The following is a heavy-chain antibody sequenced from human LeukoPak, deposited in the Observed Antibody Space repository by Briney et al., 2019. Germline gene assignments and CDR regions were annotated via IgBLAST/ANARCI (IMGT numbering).Heavy chain of an antibody. Sequence: SVKVSCKASGGTFSSYAISWVRQAPGQGLEWMGGIIPIFGTENYAQKFQGRVTITADESTSTAYMELSSLRSEDTAVYYCARGGSLAITYYYYMDVWGKGTTVTVSS. CDR1: GGTFSSYA. J-gene: IGHJ6*03. CDR3: ARGGSLAITYYYYMDV. D-gene: IGHD3-22*01. V-gene: IGHV1-69*01. CDR2: IIPIFGTE.